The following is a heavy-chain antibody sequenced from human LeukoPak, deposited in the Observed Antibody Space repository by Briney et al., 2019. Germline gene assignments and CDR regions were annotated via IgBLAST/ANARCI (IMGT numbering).Heavy chain of an antibody. V-gene: IGHV3-11*01. CDR2: ISSSGSTI. CDR3: ATRNMTTVSP. CDR1: GFTFSDYY. D-gene: IGHD4-17*01. J-gene: IGHJ5*02. Sequence: GGSLRLSCAASGFTFSDYYMSWIGQAQGKGLEGVSYISSSGSTIYYAGSVKGRFTISRDNAKNSLYLQMNSLRAEDTAVYYCATRNMTTVSPWGQGTLVTVSS.